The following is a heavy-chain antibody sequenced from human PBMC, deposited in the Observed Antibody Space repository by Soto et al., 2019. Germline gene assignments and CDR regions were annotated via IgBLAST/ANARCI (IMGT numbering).Heavy chain of an antibody. Sequence: EVQLLESGGGLVQPGGSLRLSCAASGFTFSSYAVSWVRQAPGKGLEWVSAIRGDGYQTYHADSVKGRFTISRDNSKSTLYLQMNSLRAEDTAVYYCTKTPAPVVGPDAFDIWGQGTMVTVSS. J-gene: IGHJ3*02. D-gene: IGHD3-22*01. CDR1: GFTFSSYA. CDR3: TKTPAPVVGPDAFDI. CDR2: IRGDGYQT. V-gene: IGHV3-23*01.